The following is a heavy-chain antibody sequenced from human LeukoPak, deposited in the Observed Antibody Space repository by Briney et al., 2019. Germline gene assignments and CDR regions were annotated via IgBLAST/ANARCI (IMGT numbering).Heavy chain of an antibody. CDR2: IWYDGSNK. Sequence: GGSLRLSCAASGFTFSGYGMHWVRQAPGKGLEGVAVIWYDGSNKYYADSVKGRFTISRDNSKNTLYLQMNSLRAEDTAVYYCARGPNYYFDYWGQGTLVTVSS. J-gene: IGHJ4*02. D-gene: IGHD1-7*01. CDR3: ARGPNYYFDY. CDR1: GFTFSGYG. V-gene: IGHV3-33*01.